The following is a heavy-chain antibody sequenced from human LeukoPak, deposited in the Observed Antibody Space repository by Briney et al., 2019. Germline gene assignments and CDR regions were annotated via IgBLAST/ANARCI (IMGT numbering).Heavy chain of an antibody. CDR2: IYNNEST. V-gene: IGHV4-4*07. J-gene: IGHJ4*02. CDR3: ARDRVYSSGWYQTGYYFDY. Sequence: SETLSLTCTVSGDAVYYWNWIRQPAGKGLEWIGRIYNNESTWSNPSLKSRVTISVDTSKNQFSLKLSSVTAADTAVYYCARDRVYSSGWYQTGYYFDYWGQGTLVTVSP. D-gene: IGHD6-19*01. CDR1: GDAVYY.